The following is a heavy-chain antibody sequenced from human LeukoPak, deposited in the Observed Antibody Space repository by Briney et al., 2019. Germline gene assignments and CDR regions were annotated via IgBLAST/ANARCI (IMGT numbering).Heavy chain of an antibody. Sequence: SETLSLTCTVSGGSISSYYWSWIRQPPGKGLEWIGYFYYSGNTNYNPSLKSRVTMSVDTSRNQFSLKLSSVTAADTAVYYCARGPKFMITCGGVIVQGTNWFDPWGQGTLVTVSS. V-gene: IGHV4-59*01. CDR2: FYYSGNT. CDR3: ARGPKFMITCGGVIVQGTNWFDP. D-gene: IGHD3-16*02. CDR1: GGSISSYY. J-gene: IGHJ5*02.